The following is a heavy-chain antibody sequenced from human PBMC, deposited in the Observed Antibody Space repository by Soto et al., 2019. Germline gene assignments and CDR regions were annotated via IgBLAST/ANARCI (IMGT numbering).Heavy chain of an antibody. CDR1: GDSISRGGYS. CDR3: ARGSSSYYDYGMDV. V-gene: IGHV4-30-2*01. CDR2: IYDSGST. D-gene: IGHD6-6*01. Sequence: PSETLSLTCAVSGDSISRGGYSWTWIRQPPGKALEWIGNIYDSGSTSYNPSLKSRLTMSVDRSKNQFSLKLTSVTAADTAVYFCARGSSSYYDYGMDVWGQGTTVTVS. J-gene: IGHJ6*02.